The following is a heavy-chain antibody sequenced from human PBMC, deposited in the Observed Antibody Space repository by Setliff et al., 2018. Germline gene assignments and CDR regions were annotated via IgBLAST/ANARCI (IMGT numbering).Heavy chain of an antibody. Sequence: PGGSLRLSCEASGFTLDDYYMTWIRQAPGKGLEWISYISSSGYTIYYANSVKGRFSISRDDAQNSLHLQMDSLRAEDTAVYYCFGAGTCSYWGQGTLVTVSS. D-gene: IGHD3-10*01. J-gene: IGHJ4*02. CDR3: FGAGTCSY. V-gene: IGHV3-11*04. CDR2: ISSSGYTI. CDR1: GFTLDDYY.